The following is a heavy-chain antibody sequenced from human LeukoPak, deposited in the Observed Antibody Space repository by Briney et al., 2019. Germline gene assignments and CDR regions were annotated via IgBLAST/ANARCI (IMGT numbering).Heavy chain of an antibody. V-gene: IGHV3-23*01. D-gene: IGHD4-17*01. Sequence: GGSLRLSCAASGFTFSSYWMSWVRQAPGKELEWVSSISGSGGSTQYAASVQGRFTISRDNSKNTLYLQMNSLRAEDTAVYYCAKDPNGDYIGAFDTWGQGTMVTVSS. CDR2: ISGSGGST. CDR1: GFTFSSYW. CDR3: AKDPNGDYIGAFDT. J-gene: IGHJ3*02.